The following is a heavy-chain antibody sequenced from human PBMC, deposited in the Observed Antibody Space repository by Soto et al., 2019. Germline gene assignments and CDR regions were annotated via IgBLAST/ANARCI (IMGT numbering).Heavy chain of an antibody. D-gene: IGHD2-2*01. J-gene: IGHJ5*02. CDR3: ARDSGVVCSSTSCSWFDP. CDR1: GGSISSGGYY. CDR2: IYYSGST. V-gene: IGHV4-31*03. Sequence: LSLTCTVSGGSISSGGYYWSWIRQHPGKGLEWIGYIYYSGSTYYNPSLKSRVIISVDTSKNQFSLKLSSVTAADTAVYYCARDSGVVCSSTSCSWFDPWGQGTLVTVSS.